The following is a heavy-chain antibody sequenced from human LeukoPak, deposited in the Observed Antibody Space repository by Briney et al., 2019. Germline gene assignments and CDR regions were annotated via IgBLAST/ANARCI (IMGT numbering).Heavy chain of an antibody. J-gene: IGHJ4*02. Sequence: GGSLRLSCAASGFAFSSFWMHWVRQVPGQGLVWVSYITSDGSATNYADSVKGRFTISRDKAKNTVYLQMDSLRAEDTAVYYCAIMHPYYDGRGYWVQWGQGTLVTVSS. CDR3: AIMHPYYDGRGYWVQ. CDR2: ITSDGSAT. CDR1: GFAFSSFW. D-gene: IGHD3-22*01. V-gene: IGHV3-74*01.